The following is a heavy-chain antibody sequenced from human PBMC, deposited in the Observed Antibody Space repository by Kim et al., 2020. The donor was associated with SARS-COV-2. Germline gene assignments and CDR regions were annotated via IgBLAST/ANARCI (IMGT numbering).Heavy chain of an antibody. J-gene: IGHJ3*01. Sequence: SDADSAKGRFTISRDNAKNTLYLQMNSLRAEDTALYYCARGDSSGDAFDVWGQGTMVTVSS. CDR3: ARGDSSGDAFDV. V-gene: IGHV3-74*01. D-gene: IGHD3-22*01.